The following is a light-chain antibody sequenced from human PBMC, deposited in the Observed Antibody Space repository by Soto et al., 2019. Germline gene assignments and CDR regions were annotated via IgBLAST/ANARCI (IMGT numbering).Light chain of an antibody. CDR3: CSYAGSYNVV. J-gene: IGLJ2*01. Sequence: QSALTQPRSVSGSPGQSVTISCIGTSSDVGGYNYVSWYQQHPGKAPKLMIFDVSKRPSGVPDRFSGSKSGNTASLTISGLQAEDEGDYYCCSYAGSYNVVFGGGTKLTVL. V-gene: IGLV2-11*01. CDR1: SSDVGGYNY. CDR2: DVS.